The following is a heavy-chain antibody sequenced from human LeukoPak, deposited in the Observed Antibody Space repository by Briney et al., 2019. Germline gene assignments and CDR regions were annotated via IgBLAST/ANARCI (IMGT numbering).Heavy chain of an antibody. D-gene: IGHD3-3*01. CDR1: GGSISSTSYY. CDR2: IYYSGST. J-gene: IGHJ5*02. Sequence: PSETLSLTCIVSGGSISSTSYYWGWIRQSPGKGLEWIGSIYYSGSTYYNPSLKSRVTISVDTSKNQFSLKLSSVTAADTAVYYCARHSYYDFWSGYVGPQPRPPSDYNWFDPWGQGTLVTVSS. CDR3: ARHSYYDFWSGYVGPQPRPPSDYNWFDP. V-gene: IGHV4-39*01.